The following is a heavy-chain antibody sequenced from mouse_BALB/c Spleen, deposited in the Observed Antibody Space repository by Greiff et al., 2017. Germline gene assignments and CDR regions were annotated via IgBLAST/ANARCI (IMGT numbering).Heavy chain of an antibody. CDR2: ISYSGST. Sequence: EVQLQQSGPGLVKPSQSLSLTCTVTGYSITSDYAWNWIRQFPGNKLEWMGYISYSGSTSYNPSLKSRISITRDTSKNQFFLQLNSVTTEDTATYYCGGNYGGGAMDYWGQGTSVTVSS. V-gene: IGHV3-2*02. CDR3: GGNYGGGAMDY. D-gene: IGHD2-1*01. J-gene: IGHJ4*01. CDR1: GYSITSDYA.